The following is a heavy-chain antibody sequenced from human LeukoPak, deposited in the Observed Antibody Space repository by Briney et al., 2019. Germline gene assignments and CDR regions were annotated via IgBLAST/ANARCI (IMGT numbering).Heavy chain of an antibody. D-gene: IGHD2-8*01. J-gene: IGHJ4*02. V-gene: IGHV1-69*04. Sequence: ASVKVSCKASGGTFSSYSISWVRQAPGQGLEWMVRIIPILGIANYTQKFQRRVTIAADKSTSTAYMELSSLRSEDTAVYSCARGVGREVLMVYGPLDYWGQGTLVTVSS. CDR2: IIPILGIA. CDR1: GGTFSSYS. CDR3: ARGVGREVLMVYGPLDY.